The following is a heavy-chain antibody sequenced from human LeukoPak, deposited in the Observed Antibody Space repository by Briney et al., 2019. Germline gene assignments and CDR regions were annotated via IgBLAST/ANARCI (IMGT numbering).Heavy chain of an antibody. CDR1: GGSISSYY. CDR3: ARDLNEGWVYYYYYYYMDV. J-gene: IGHJ6*03. CDR2: IYTSGST. V-gene: IGHV4-4*07. D-gene: IGHD6-13*01. Sequence: ETSETLSLTCTVSGGSISSYYWSWIRQPAGKGLEWIGRIYTSGSTNYNPSLKSRVTMSVDTSKNQFSLKLSSVTAADTAVYYCARDLNEGWVYYYYYYYMDVWGKGTTVTVSS.